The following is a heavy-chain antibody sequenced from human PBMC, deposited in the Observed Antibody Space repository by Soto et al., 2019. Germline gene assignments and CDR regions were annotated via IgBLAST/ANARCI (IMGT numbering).Heavy chain of an antibody. J-gene: IGHJ6*02. D-gene: IGHD3-9*01. V-gene: IGHV1-58*01. CDR3: AASGDDILTGYHYYYYGMDV. CDR1: GGTFSSSA. CDR2: IVVGSGNT. Sequence: SVKVSCKASGGTFSSSAVQWVRQARGQRLEWIGWIVVGSGNTNYAQKFQERVTITRDMSTSTAYMELSSLRSEDTAVYYCAASGDDILTGYHYYYYGMDVWGQGTTVTVSS.